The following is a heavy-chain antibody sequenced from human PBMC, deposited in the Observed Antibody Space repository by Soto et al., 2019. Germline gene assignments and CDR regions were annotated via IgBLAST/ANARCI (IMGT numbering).Heavy chain of an antibody. CDR3: AKGRLRGYSYGPLFDY. Sequence: EVQLVESGGGLVQPGRSLRLSCAASGFTFDDYAMHWVRQAPGKGLEWVSGISWNSGSIGYADSVQGRFTISRDYAKNSLDLKMNSLRAEDTALYYCAKGRLRGYSYGPLFDYWGQGNLVTVSS. CDR2: ISWNSGSI. CDR1: GFTFDDYA. V-gene: IGHV3-9*01. J-gene: IGHJ4*02. D-gene: IGHD5-18*01.